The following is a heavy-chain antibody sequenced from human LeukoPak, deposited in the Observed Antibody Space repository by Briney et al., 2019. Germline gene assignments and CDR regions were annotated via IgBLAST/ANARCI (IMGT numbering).Heavy chain of an antibody. Sequence: GGSLRLSCAASGFTFSSYAMHWVRQAPGKGLEWVAVISYGGSNKYYADSVKGRFTISRDNSKNTPYLQMNSLRAEDTAVYYCAREWLQFPYYYDSSGYFDYWGQGTLVTVSS. CDR2: ISYGGSNK. CDR3: AREWLQFPYYYDSSGYFDY. V-gene: IGHV3-30-3*01. CDR1: GFTFSSYA. D-gene: IGHD3-22*01. J-gene: IGHJ4*02.